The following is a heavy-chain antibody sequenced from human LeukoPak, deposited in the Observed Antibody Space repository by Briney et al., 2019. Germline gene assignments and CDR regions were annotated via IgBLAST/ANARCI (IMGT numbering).Heavy chain of an antibody. J-gene: IGHJ4*02. CDR3: ARGRSGYGGNSGIAGCDY. Sequence: PSETLSLTCTVSGDSISNGYYWGWIRQAPGKGLEWIGSIYHTGSTYYNPSLKSRVIISVDTSKNQFSLKLSSVTAADTAVYYCARGRSGYGGNSGIAGCDYWGQGTLVTVSS. V-gene: IGHV4-38-2*02. D-gene: IGHD4-23*01. CDR1: GDSISNGYY. CDR2: IYHTGST.